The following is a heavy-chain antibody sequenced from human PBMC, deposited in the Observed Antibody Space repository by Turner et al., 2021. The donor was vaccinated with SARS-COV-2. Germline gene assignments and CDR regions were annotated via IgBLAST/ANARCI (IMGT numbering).Heavy chain of an antibody. Sequence: QVQLVQSGAEVKKPGASVNVSCKASVYTFTSYGISWGRQAPGQGLEWMGLISAYHGYTNYAQKLQGRVTMTTDTSTSTAYMELGSLRSDDTAVYYCARDSNNRDYYESSGYYSFDYWGQGTLVTVSS. J-gene: IGHJ4*02. CDR1: VYTFTSYG. D-gene: IGHD3-22*01. V-gene: IGHV1-18*01. CDR3: ARDSNNRDYYESSGYYSFDY. CDR2: ISAYHGYT.